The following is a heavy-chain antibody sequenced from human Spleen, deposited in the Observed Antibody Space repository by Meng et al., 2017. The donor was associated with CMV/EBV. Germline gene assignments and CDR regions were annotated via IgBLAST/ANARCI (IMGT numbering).Heavy chain of an antibody. CDR3: ARLYIAAGGLDF. Sequence: SETLSLTCTVSGGSVSSGSYYWSWIRQSPGKGLEWIGYIYYSGNTNYNPSLKSRVTMSVDRSKNQFSLTLNSVTAADTALYYCARLYIAAGGLDFWGQGMLVTVSS. CDR2: IYYSGNT. D-gene: IGHD6-13*01. J-gene: IGHJ4*02. CDR1: GGSVSSGSYY. V-gene: IGHV4-61*01.